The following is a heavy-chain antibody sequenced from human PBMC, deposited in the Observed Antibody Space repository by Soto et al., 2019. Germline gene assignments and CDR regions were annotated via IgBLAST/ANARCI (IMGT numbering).Heavy chain of an antibody. D-gene: IGHD3-22*01. CDR2: ISWDGGST. Sequence: GGSLRLSCAASGFTFDDYTMHWVRQAPGKGLEWVSLISWDGGSTYYADSVKGRFTISRDNSKNSLYLQMNSLRTEDTALYYCARGYYYDSSGYYVFPLIDYWGQGTLVTVSS. CDR1: GFTFDDYT. V-gene: IGHV3-43*01. J-gene: IGHJ4*02. CDR3: ARGYYYDSSGYYVFPLIDY.